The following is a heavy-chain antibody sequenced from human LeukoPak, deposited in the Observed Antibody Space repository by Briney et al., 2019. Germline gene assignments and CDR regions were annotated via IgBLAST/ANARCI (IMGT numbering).Heavy chain of an antibody. D-gene: IGHD6-19*01. J-gene: IGHJ4*02. CDR2: INHSGST. CDR3: ARGFRRAGYSSGWYPDY. V-gene: IGHV4-34*01. CDR1: GGSFSGYY. Sequence: KPSETLSLTCAVYGGSFSGYYWSWIRQPPGKGLEWIGEINHSGSTNYNPSLKSRVTISVDTSKNQFSLKLSSVTAADTAVYYCARGFRRAGYSSGWYPDYWGQGTLVTVSS.